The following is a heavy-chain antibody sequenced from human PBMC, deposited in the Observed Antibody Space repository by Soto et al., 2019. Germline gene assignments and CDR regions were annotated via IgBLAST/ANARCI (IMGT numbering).Heavy chain of an antibody. CDR1: GGSISSDDYY. D-gene: IGHD3-16*02. CDR2: IYYTGNT. J-gene: IGHJ3*02. Sequence: QVQLQESGPGRVKPSQTLSLTCTVSGGSISSDDYYWTWIRQPPGKGLEWIGYIYYTGNTFYNPSLKSRLTISIDTSNNQFSLKLTSVTAADTAVYYCSREALEDDAFHIWGQGTMVTVSS. V-gene: IGHV4-30-4*01. CDR3: SREALEDDAFHI.